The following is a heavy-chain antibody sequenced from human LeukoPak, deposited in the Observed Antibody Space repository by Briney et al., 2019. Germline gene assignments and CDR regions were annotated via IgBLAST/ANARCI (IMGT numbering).Heavy chain of an antibody. CDR3: ARQVGPDY. CDR1: GFTFSTYS. Sequence: TGGSLRLSCAASGFTFSTYSMNWVRQAPGKGLAWVANINQDGSGKYYVDSVKGRFTISRDNSKNTLYLQMNSLRAEDTAVYYCARQVGPDYWGQGTLVTVSS. D-gene: IGHD1-26*01. V-gene: IGHV3-7*03. CDR2: INQDGSGK. J-gene: IGHJ4*02.